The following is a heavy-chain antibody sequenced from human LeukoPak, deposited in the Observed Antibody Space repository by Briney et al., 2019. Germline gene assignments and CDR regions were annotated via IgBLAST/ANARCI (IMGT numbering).Heavy chain of an antibody. V-gene: IGHV4-38-2*02. Sequence: SETLSLTCTVSGYSISSGYYWGWIRQPPGKGLEWIGSTYHSGSTYYNPSLKSRVTISVDTSKNQFSLKLSSVTAADTAVYYCASYCSGGSCYDNWFDPWGQGTLVTVSS. D-gene: IGHD2-15*01. CDR2: TYHSGST. CDR1: GYSISSGYY. CDR3: ASYCSGGSCYDNWFDP. J-gene: IGHJ5*02.